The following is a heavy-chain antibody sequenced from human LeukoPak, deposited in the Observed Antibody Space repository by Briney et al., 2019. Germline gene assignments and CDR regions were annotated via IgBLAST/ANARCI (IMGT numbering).Heavy chain of an antibody. D-gene: IGHD2-21*01. CDR3: AWGGIAAFDS. J-gene: IGHJ4*02. CDR1: GFTVSSSY. V-gene: IGHV3-53*03. CDR2: IYSGGSA. Sequence: PGGSLRLSCAASGFTVSSSYVNWVRQAPGKGLEWVSVIYSGGSAYYADSVKGRFTISRDNAKNSLYLQMNSLRAEDTAVYYCAWGGIAAFDSWGQGTLVTVSS.